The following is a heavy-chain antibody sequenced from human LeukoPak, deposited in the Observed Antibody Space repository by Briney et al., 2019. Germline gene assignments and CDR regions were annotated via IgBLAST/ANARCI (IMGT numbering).Heavy chain of an antibody. CDR2: INHSGST. CDR1: GGSFSGYY. J-gene: IGHJ4*02. D-gene: IGHD4-11*01. CDR3: ARLLYRYYFDY. V-gene: IGHV4-34*01. Sequence: PSETLSLTCAVYGGSFSGYYWSWIRQPPGKGLEWIGEINHSGSTNYNPSLKSRVTISVDTSKNQFSLKLSSVTAADTAVYYCARLLYRYYFDYWGQGTLVTVSS.